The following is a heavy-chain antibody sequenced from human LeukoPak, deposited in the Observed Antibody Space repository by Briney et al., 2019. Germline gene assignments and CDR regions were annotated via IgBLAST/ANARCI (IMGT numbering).Heavy chain of an antibody. CDR1: GGSFSGYY. D-gene: IGHD2-2*01. V-gene: IGHV4-34*01. CDR2: INHSGST. J-gene: IGHJ4*02. Sequence: SETLSLTCAVYGGSFSGYYWSWIRQPPGKGLEWIGEINHSGSTNYNPSLKSRVTISVDTSKNQFSLKLSSVTAADTAVYYCARAVGGYCSSTSCYHLDYWGQGTLVTVSP. CDR3: ARAVGGYCSSTSCYHLDY.